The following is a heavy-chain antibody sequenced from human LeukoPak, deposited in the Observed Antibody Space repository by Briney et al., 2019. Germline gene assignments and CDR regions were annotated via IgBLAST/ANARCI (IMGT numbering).Heavy chain of an antibody. CDR2: MYYSGST. CDR3: ARVTGYMIEDYFDY. J-gene: IGHJ4*02. Sequence: PSQTLSLTCAVSGGSISSGGYSWSWIRQPPGKGLEWIGYMYYSGSTYYNPSLKSRVTISVDTSKNQFSLKLSSVTAADTAVYYCARVTGYMIEDYFDYWGQGTLVTVSS. CDR1: GGSISSGGYS. D-gene: IGHD3-22*01. V-gene: IGHV4-30-4*07.